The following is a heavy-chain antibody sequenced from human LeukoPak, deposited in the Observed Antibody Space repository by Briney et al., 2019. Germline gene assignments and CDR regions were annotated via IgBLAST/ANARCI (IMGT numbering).Heavy chain of an antibody. CDR3: AKQTPPGDFWSGYEDFDY. CDR2: ISGSGGST. D-gene: IGHD3-3*01. J-gene: IGHJ4*02. V-gene: IGHV3-23*01. Sequence: PGGSLRLSCAASGFTFSSYAMSWVRQAPGKGLEWVSAISGSGGSTYYADSVKGRFTISRDNSKNTLYLQMNSLRAEDTAVYYCAKQTPPGDFWSGYEDFDYWGQGTLVTVSS. CDR1: GFTFSSYA.